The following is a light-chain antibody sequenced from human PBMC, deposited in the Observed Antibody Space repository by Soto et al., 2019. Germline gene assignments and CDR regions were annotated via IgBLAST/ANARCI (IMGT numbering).Light chain of an antibody. J-gene: IGKJ5*01. CDR1: RTVIRNN. V-gene: IGKV3-20*01. CDR3: QQHGTSPIT. Sequence: EIVLAQSPDTLSLSPGDRATLWCRASRTVIRNNLAWHQQKPGQTPRLLVYGASNRATGIPDRFSGSGSGTDFTLTISRLEPDDFAVYYCQQHGTSPITFGQGTRLEIK. CDR2: GAS.